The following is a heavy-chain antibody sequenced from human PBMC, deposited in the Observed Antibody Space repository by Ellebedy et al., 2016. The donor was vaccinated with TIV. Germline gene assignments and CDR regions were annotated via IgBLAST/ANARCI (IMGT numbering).Heavy chain of an antibody. Sequence: GESLKISCAASGFTFSSYGMHWVRQAPGKGLEWVAVISYDGSNKYYADSVKGRFTISRDNSKNTLYLQMNSLRAEDTAVYYCAKIEGYSNYSLWGQGTTVTVSS. CDR1: GFTFSSYG. CDR2: ISYDGSNK. D-gene: IGHD4-11*01. CDR3: AKIEGYSNYSL. V-gene: IGHV3-30*18. J-gene: IGHJ6*02.